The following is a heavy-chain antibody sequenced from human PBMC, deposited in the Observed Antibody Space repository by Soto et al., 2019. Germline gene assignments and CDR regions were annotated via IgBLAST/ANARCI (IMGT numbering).Heavy chain of an antibody. V-gene: IGHV3-23*01. CDR1: GFTFSSYA. CDR3: SKENGYSSSWFEFDY. J-gene: IGHJ4*02. Sequence: EVQLLESGGGLVQPGGSLRLSCAASGFTFSSYAMSWVRQAPGKGLEWVSAISGSGGSTYYADSVKGRFTISRDNSKKALYVQMNSRRAEGTAVYYCSKENGYSSSWFEFDYWGQGTVVTVSS. D-gene: IGHD6-13*01. CDR2: ISGSGGST.